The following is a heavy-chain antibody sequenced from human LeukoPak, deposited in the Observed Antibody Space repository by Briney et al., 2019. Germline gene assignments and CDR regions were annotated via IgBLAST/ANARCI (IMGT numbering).Heavy chain of an antibody. D-gene: IGHD1-26*01. CDR1: GYSISSGYY. CDR3: ARLDGSYRLGAFDI. CDR2: IYHSGST. V-gene: IGHV4-38-2*01. Sequence: SETLSLTCAVSGYSISSGYYWGWIRQPPGKGLEWIGSIYHSGSTYYNPSLKSRVTISVDTSKNQFSPRLSSVTAADTAVYYCARLDGSYRLGAFDIWGQGTMVTVSS. J-gene: IGHJ3*02.